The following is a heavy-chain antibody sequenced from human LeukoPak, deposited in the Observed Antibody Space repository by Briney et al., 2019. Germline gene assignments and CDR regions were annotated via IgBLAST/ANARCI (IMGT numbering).Heavy chain of an antibody. V-gene: IGHV3-20*04. CDR2: INWNGGST. Sequence: GGSLRLSCAASGFTFDDYGMSWARQAPGKGLEWVSGINWNGGSTGYADSVKGRFTISRDNAKNSLYLQMNSLRAEATALYYCARENYGDYYYYGMDVWGQGTTVTVSS. CDR1: GFTFDDYG. J-gene: IGHJ6*02. D-gene: IGHD4-17*01. CDR3: ARENYGDYYYYGMDV.